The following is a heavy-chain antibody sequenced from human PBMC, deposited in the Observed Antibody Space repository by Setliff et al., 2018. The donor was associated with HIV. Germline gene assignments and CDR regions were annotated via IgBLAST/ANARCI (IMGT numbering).Heavy chain of an antibody. CDR2: MYSGVTT. Sequence: PGGSLRLSCVASGISVSGNYMSWVRQAPGKGLEWVSVMYSGVTTHYADSVKGRFTISRDISKNTLYLQMNSLRSEDTAVYYCTRGQDYYDGSGYYPWGQGTLVTVSS. D-gene: IGHD3-22*01. CDR1: GISVSGNY. V-gene: IGHV3-66*02. J-gene: IGHJ5*02. CDR3: TRGQDYYDGSGYYP.